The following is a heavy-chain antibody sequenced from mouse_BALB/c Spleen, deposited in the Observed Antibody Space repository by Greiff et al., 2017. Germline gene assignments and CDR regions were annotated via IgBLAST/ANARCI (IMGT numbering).Heavy chain of an antibody. V-gene: IGHV1-7*01. Sequence: VKLQESGAELAKPGASVKMSCKASGYTFTSYWMHWVKQRPGQGLEWIGYINPSTGYTEYNQKFKDKATLTADKSSSTAYMQLSSLTSEDSAVYYCASSYYGSSYWFAYWGQGTLVTVSA. D-gene: IGHD1-1*01. CDR1: GYTFTSYW. CDR2: INPSTGYT. J-gene: IGHJ3*01. CDR3: ASSYYGSSYWFAY.